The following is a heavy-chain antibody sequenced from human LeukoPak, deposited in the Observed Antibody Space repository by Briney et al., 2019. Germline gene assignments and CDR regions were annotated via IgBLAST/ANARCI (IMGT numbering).Heavy chain of an antibody. V-gene: IGHV1-69*04. J-gene: IGHJ6*02. D-gene: IGHD5-18*01. CDR2: IIPILGIA. CDR3: ASSLEGIQLWLQDYYYYGMDV. CDR1: GGTFSSYA. Sequence: SVKVSCKASGGTFSSYAISWVRQAPGQGLEWMGRIIPILGIANYAQKFQGRVTITADKSTSTAYMELSSLRSEDTAVYYCASSLEGIQLWLQDYYYYGMDVWGQGTTVTVSS.